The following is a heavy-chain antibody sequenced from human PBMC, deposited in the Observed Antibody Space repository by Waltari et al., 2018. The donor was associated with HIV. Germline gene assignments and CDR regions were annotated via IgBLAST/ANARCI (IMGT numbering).Heavy chain of an antibody. J-gene: IGHJ3*02. D-gene: IGHD3-16*02. CDR1: GGSISRYY. Sequence: QVQLEESGPGLVKPSETLSLTCTVSGGSISRYYWSWIRLPAGKGLEWIGRIYTSGSTNYIPSLKSRVTLSVDTSMNQFSLKLSSVTAADTAVYYCARGFRLGELSLYKYAFDIWGQGTMVTVSS. V-gene: IGHV4-4*07. CDR3: ARGFRLGELSLYKYAFDI. CDR2: IYTSGST.